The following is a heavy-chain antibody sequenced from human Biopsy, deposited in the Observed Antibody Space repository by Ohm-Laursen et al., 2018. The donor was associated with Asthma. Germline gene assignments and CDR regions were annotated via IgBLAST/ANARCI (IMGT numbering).Heavy chain of an antibody. CDR3: ARESGQDSGGTGAFDR. CDR2: ISSDGHHK. V-gene: IGHV3-30*03. Sequence: RSLRLSLAAPGFVFRQSGLPWVRPAPGQGLGWVALISSDGHHKYYKDSVKGRFTISRDNSKLRLYLEINSLRVEDSAVYYCARESGQDSGGTGAFDRWGQGIMVAVSS. J-gene: IGHJ3*02. CDR1: GFVFRQSG. D-gene: IGHD4-23*01.